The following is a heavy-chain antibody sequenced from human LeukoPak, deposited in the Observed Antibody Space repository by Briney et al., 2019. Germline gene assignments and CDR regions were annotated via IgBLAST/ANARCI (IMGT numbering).Heavy chain of an antibody. CDR2: ISNNGGYT. J-gene: IGHJ4*02. CDR3: AKDGPGELLFYFDY. V-gene: IGHV3-23*01. CDR1: GFTFSSSA. Sequence: PGGSLRLSCAASGFTFSSSAMSWVRQAPGKGLEWVSAISNNGGYTYYADSVQGRFTISRDNSKSTLCLQMNSLRAEDTAVYYCAKDGPGELLFYFDYWGQGTLVTVSS. D-gene: IGHD1-26*01.